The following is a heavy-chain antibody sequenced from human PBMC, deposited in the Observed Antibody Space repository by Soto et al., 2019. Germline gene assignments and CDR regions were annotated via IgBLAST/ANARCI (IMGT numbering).Heavy chain of an antibody. V-gene: IGHV4-39*01. CDR2: IYYSGST. D-gene: IGHD1-26*01. J-gene: IGHJ5*02. Sequence: QLQLQESGPGLVKPSETLSLTCTVSGGSISSSNYYWGWIRQPPGKGLEWIGSIYYSGSTYYNPSLKSRFTKSVGTSKNQFSLKLSSVTAADTAVYYCATQEVGGSYVYTFDPWGQGTLVTVSS. CDR3: ATQEVGGSYVYTFDP. CDR1: GGSISSSNYY.